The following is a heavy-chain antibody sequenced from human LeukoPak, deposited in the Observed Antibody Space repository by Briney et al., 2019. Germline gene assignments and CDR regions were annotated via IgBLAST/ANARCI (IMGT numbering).Heavy chain of an antibody. Sequence: GGSLRLSCAASGFTFSSYAMHWVRQAPGKGLEWVAVISYDGSNKYYADSVKGRFTISRDNSKNTLYLQMNSLRVEDTAVYYCARPPDIVVVVAAPLDYWGQGTLVTVSS. CDR2: ISYDGSNK. V-gene: IGHV3-30*04. D-gene: IGHD2-15*01. J-gene: IGHJ4*02. CDR1: GFTFSSYA. CDR3: ARPPDIVVVVAAPLDY.